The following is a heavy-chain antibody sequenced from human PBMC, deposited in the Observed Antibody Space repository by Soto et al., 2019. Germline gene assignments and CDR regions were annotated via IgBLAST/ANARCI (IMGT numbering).Heavy chain of an antibody. D-gene: IGHD3-22*01. CDR3: ARIQFYYDSSAYHPYDAFDI. CDR2: ISLYNGNT. V-gene: IGHV1-18*01. CDR1: GFTFSSYG. Sequence: QVQLVQSGGEVKKSGASVKVSCKASGFTFSSYGITWVRQAPGQGLEWMGWISLYNGNTKYAQKFQGRVTMTTDTSTSTAYMELSNMRSDDTAVFYCARIQFYYDSSAYHPYDAFDIWGQGTMVTVSS. J-gene: IGHJ3*02.